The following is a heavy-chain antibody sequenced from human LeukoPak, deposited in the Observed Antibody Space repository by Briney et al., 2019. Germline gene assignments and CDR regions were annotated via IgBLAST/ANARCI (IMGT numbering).Heavy chain of an antibody. Sequence: GGSLRLSCAASGFIVSSSYMSWVRQAPGKGLEWFSLIYSDGTTYYADSVKGRFTISRDNSKNTLYLQMSSLRAEDTAVYYCARDLDSYGSYWGQGTLVTVSS. CDR1: GFIVSSSY. J-gene: IGHJ4*02. CDR2: IYSDGTT. CDR3: ARDLDSYGSY. V-gene: IGHV3-53*01. D-gene: IGHD5-18*01.